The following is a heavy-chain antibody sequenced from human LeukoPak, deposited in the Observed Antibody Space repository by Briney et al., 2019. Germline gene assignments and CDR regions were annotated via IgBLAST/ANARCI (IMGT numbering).Heavy chain of an antibody. CDR2: IRYDGSNK. Sequence: GGSLRLSCAASGFTFSSYGMHWVRQAPGKGLEWVAFIRYDGSNKYYADSVKGRVTISRGNSKNTLYLQMNSLRAEDTAVYYCFPHCSSTSCYTDYWGQGTLVTVSS. J-gene: IGHJ4*02. CDR1: GFTFSSYG. V-gene: IGHV3-30*02. CDR3: FPHCSSTSCYTDY. D-gene: IGHD2-2*01.